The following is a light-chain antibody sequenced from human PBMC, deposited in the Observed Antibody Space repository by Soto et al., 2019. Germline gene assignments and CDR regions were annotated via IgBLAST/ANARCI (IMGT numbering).Light chain of an antibody. J-gene: IGLJ1*01. CDR1: SSNIESNT. V-gene: IGLV1-44*01. CDR3: ATWDDSLNLLDV. CDR2: SNY. Sequence: QSVLTQPPSASGTPGQRVTISCSGSSSNIESNTVTWYQQLPGTAPKLVIYSNYDRPSGVPDRFSGSKSGTSASLAITGLQAEDEADYYCATWDDSLNLLDVFGTGTKVTVL.